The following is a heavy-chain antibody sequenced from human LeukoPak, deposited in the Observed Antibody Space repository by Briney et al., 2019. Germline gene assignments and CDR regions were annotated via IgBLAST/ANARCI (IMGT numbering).Heavy chain of an antibody. CDR1: GGSISSGDYY. CDR2: IYYSGTT. Sequence: PSETLSLTCTVSGGSISSGDYYWSWIRQPPGKGLEWIGYIYYSGTTYYNPSLKSRVTISVDTSKNQFSLKLSSVTAVDTAVYYCARVGHCSGTRCYPGWFDPWGQGTLVTVSS. D-gene: IGHD2-2*01. V-gene: IGHV4-30-4*01. CDR3: ARVGHCSGTRCYPGWFDP. J-gene: IGHJ5*02.